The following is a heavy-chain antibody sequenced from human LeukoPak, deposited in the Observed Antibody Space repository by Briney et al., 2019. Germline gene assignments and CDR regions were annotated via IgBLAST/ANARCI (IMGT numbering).Heavy chain of an antibody. CDR2: IRYDGSNK. V-gene: IGHV3-30*02. Sequence: GGSLRLSCAASGFTFSSYGMHWVRQAPGKGLEWVAFIRYDGSNKYYADSVKGRFTISRDNTKNTLYLQMNSLRAEDTAVYYCAKEGEAVAALPVYGMDVWGQGTTVTVSS. CDR3: AKEGEAVAALPVYGMDV. J-gene: IGHJ6*02. D-gene: IGHD6-19*01. CDR1: GFTFSSYG.